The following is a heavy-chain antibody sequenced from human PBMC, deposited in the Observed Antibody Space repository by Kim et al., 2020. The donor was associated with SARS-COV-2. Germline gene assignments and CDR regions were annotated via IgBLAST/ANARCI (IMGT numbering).Heavy chain of an antibody. Sequence: NYAQKVQGRVTMTRDPSISTAYMELSRLRSDDTAVYYCARATTYYYGSAWGQGTLVTVSS. D-gene: IGHD3-10*01. CDR3: ARATTYYYGSA. V-gene: IGHV1-2*02. J-gene: IGHJ5*02.